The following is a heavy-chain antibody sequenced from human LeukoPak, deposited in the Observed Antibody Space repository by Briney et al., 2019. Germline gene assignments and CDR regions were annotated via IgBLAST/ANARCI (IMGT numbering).Heavy chain of an antibody. V-gene: IGHV4-39*01. Sequence: PSETLSLTCTVSGGSINTANYYWGWLRQPPGKGLEWIGSIYYSETTYDNPSLKSRVTISIETSKNQFSLRLSSVTASDTAVYYCARQRADYYYYYVDIWGEGTTVAVS. CDR2: IYYSETT. CDR1: GGSINTANYY. CDR3: ARQRADYYYYYVDI. J-gene: IGHJ6*03.